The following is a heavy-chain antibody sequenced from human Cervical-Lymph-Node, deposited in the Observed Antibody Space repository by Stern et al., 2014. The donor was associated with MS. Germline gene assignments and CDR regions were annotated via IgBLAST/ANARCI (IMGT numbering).Heavy chain of an antibody. CDR2: IYHTGST. V-gene: IGHV4-4*02. CDR3: ARDLRHDSYYYGMDV. Sequence: QVQLVESGPGLVKPSGTLSLTCAVSGGSISTTNWWSWVRQSPGRGLECIGEIYHTGSTNYNPSLRSRVTISVAKSQNKFSLKLTSVTAADTAVYYCARDLRHDSYYYGMDVWGQGTTVTVSS. D-gene: IGHD3-3*01. CDR1: GGSISTTNW. J-gene: IGHJ6*02.